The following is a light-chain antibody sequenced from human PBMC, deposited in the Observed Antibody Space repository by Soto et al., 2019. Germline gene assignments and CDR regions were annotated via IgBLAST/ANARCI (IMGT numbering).Light chain of an antibody. CDR1: QGINSY. CDR2: ATS. Sequence: DIQLTQSPSFLSASVADRVTITCRASQGINSYLAWYQQKPGKAPKLLIYATSTLYTEVPSRFSGSGSGTEFSLTISSLQPDDFATYYCQQLKTYPLTFGGGTKVEI. CDR3: QQLKTYPLT. J-gene: IGKJ4*01. V-gene: IGKV1-9*01.